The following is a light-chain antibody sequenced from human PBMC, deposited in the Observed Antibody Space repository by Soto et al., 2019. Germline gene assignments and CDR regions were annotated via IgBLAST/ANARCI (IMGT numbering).Light chain of an antibody. CDR3: QQYNNWPWT. CDR1: QSVSSN. J-gene: IGKJ1*01. V-gene: IGKV3-15*01. Sequence: EIVMTQSPATLSVSPGERATLSCRASQSVSSNLAWYQQKPGQAPRLLIYGASTRATGIPARFSGSGSGTEFTLTLSSLQSEDFAFYYWQQYNNWPWTFGQGTKVEIK. CDR2: GAS.